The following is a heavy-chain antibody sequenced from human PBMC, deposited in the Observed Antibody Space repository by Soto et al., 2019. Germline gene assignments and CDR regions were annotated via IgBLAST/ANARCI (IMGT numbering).Heavy chain of an antibody. CDR3: ARACSSNSCYDVFDY. CDR2: IYTSGST. V-gene: IGHV4-4*07. Sequence: PSETLSLTCTVSGGSISIYYWSWIRHPAGKGLEWIGRIYTSGSTNYNPSLKSRVTMSVDTSKNQFSLKLSSVTAADTAVYYCARACSSNSCYDVFDYWGQGTLVTVPQ. CDR1: GGSISIYY. D-gene: IGHD2-2*01. J-gene: IGHJ4*02.